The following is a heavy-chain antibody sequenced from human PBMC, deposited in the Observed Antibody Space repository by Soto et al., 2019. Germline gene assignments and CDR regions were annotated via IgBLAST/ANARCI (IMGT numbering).Heavy chain of an antibody. Sequence: QVQLVESGGGVVQPGRSLRLSCAASGFTFSSYGMHWVRQAPGKGLEWVAVIWYDGSNKYYADSVKGRFTISRDNSKNTLYLQMNSPRAEDTAVYYCARDYYGSGSYFSPYYYYGMDVWGQGTTVTVSS. V-gene: IGHV3-33*01. D-gene: IGHD3-10*01. CDR3: ARDYYGSGSYFSPYYYYGMDV. CDR2: IWYDGSNK. CDR1: GFTFSSYG. J-gene: IGHJ6*02.